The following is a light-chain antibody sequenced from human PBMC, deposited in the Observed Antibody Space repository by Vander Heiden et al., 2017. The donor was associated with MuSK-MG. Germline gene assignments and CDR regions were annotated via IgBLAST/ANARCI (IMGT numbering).Light chain of an antibody. V-gene: IGKV3-11*01. CDR3: QQRSNWLET. CDR1: QSVSSY. Sequence: EIVLTQSPATLSLSPGESATLSCRASQSVSSYLAWYQQKPGQAPRLLIYDASNRATGIPARFSGSGSGTDFTLTISSLEPEDFAVYYCQQRSNWLETFGQGTRLEIK. J-gene: IGKJ5*01. CDR2: DAS.